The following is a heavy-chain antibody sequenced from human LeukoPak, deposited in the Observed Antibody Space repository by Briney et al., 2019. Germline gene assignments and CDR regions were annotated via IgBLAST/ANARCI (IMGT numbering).Heavy chain of an antibody. CDR1: GLTFSNAW. J-gene: IGHJ4*02. Sequence: GGSLRLSCAASGLTFSNAWMSWVRQAPGKGLEWVGRIKSKTDGGTTDYAAPVKGRFTISRDDSKNTLYLQMNSLKTEDTAVYYCTTSTPYYDSSGSGYWGQGTLVTVSS. CDR3: TTSTPYYDSSGSGY. CDR2: IKSKTDGGTT. D-gene: IGHD3-22*01. V-gene: IGHV3-15*01.